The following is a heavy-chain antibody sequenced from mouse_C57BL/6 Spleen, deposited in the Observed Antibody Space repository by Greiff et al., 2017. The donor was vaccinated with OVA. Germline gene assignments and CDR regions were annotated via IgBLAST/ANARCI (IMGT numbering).Heavy chain of an antibody. J-gene: IGHJ2*01. CDR1: GYTFTIYW. Sequence: VQLQQSGAELVKPGASVKVSCKASGYTFTIYWMHWVKQRPGQGLAWIGRIHPSDSDPNYNQQFKGKATLTVDKSSRTAYMQLSSLSSEDSAVYYCAIGPELGRGDYWGQGTTLTVSS. D-gene: IGHD4-1*01. CDR3: AIGPELGRGDY. CDR2: IHPSDSDP. V-gene: IGHV1-74*01.